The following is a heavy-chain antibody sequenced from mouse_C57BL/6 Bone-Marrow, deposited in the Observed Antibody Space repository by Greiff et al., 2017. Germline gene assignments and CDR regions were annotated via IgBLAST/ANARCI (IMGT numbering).Heavy chain of an antibody. CDR1: GYTFTSYW. CDR3: AREGWLLGPFAY. Sequence: QVQLKQSGAELVKPGASVKMSCKASGYTFTSYWITWVKQRPGQGLEWIGDIYPGSGSTNYNEKFKSKATLTVDTSSSTAYMQLSSLTSEDSAVXYCAREGWLLGPFAYWGQGTLVTVSA. V-gene: IGHV1-55*01. D-gene: IGHD2-3*01. J-gene: IGHJ3*01. CDR2: IYPGSGST.